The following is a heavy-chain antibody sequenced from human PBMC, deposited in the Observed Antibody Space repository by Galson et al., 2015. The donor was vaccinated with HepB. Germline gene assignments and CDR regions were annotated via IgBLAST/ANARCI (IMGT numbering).Heavy chain of an antibody. Sequence: SVKVSCKASGYNFNVYYIHWVRQAPGQGLEWLGRIDPDSGGTDYAQKFLGRVTMTSDTSISTAYMELSRLRSDDTAFYYCAREYDYVWGSSPSGNYYYAMDVWGQGTTVIVSS. CDR1: GYNFNVYY. J-gene: IGHJ6*02. CDR3: AREYDYVWGSSPSGNYYYAMDV. D-gene: IGHD3-16*01. V-gene: IGHV1-2*06. CDR2: IDPDSGGT.